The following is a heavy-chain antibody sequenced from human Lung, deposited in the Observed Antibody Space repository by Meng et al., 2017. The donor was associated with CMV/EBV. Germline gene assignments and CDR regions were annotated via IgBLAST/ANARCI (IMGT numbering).Heavy chain of an antibody. V-gene: IGHV3-21*01. CDR2: ISSSSSYI. Sequence: GESLKISCAASGFTFSSYSMNWVRQAPGKGLEWVSSISSSSSYIYYADSVKGRFTISRDNAKNSLYLQMNSLRAEDTAVYYCARCQLAKDYYGMDVWGQGXTVTVSS. D-gene: IGHD2-2*01. J-gene: IGHJ6*02. CDR3: ARCQLAKDYYGMDV. CDR1: GFTFSSYS.